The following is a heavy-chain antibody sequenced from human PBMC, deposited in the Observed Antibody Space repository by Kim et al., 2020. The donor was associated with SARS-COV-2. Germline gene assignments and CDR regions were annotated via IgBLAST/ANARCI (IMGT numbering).Heavy chain of an antibody. CDR1: GFTFSSYA. V-gene: IGHV3-30-3*01. CDR2: ISYDGSNK. CDR3: ASRASGDY. J-gene: IGHJ4*02. Sequence: GGSLRLSCAASGFTFSSYAMHWVRQAPGKGLEWVAVISYDGSNKYYADSVKGRFTISRDNSKNTLYLQMNSLRAEDTAVYYCASRASGDYWGQGTLVTVSS.